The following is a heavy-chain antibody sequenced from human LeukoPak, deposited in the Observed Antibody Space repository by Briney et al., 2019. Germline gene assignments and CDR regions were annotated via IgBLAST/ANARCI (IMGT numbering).Heavy chain of an antibody. Sequence: SDTLSLTCAVYGGSFSVYYWSGIRQPPGKGREWIGEINHSGSTNYNPSLKSRVTISVDTSKNQFSLKLSSVTAADTAVYYCAKEPRLLWFGEFSYFDYWGQGTLVTVSS. V-gene: IGHV4-34*01. CDR3: AKEPRLLWFGEFSYFDY. CDR2: INHSGST. CDR1: GGSFSVYY. D-gene: IGHD3-10*01. J-gene: IGHJ4*02.